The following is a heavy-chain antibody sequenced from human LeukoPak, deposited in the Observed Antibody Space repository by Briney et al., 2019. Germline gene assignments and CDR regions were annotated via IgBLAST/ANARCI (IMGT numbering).Heavy chain of an antibody. D-gene: IGHD3-22*01. Sequence: PGGSLRLSCAASGFTFSSYGMHWVRQAPGKGLEWVAFIRYDGSNKYYADSVKGRFTISRDNAKNSLYLQMNSLRAEDTAVYYCARDGMITMIVYYWGRGTLVTVSS. CDR1: GFTFSSYG. CDR3: ARDGMITMIVYY. CDR2: IRYDGSNK. J-gene: IGHJ4*02. V-gene: IGHV3-30*02.